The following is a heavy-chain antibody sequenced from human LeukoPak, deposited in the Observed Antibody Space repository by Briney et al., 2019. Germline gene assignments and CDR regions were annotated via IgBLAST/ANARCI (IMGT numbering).Heavy chain of an antibody. CDR1: GYTFTSYG. CDR3: ARGGGIDYYYMDV. D-gene: IGHD3-16*01. V-gene: IGHV1-18*01. CDR2: ISAYNGNT. J-gene: IGHJ6*03. Sequence: ASVKVSCKASGYTFTSYGISWVRHAPGQGLEYMKCISAYNGNTIYAQKLQGRVTMTKDTYTSKAYMELRSLRSDDTAVYYCARGGGIDYYYMDVWGKGTTVTISS.